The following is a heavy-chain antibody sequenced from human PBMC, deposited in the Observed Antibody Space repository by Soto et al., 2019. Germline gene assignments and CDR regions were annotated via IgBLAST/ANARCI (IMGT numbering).Heavy chain of an antibody. V-gene: IGHV4-31*03. Sequence: PSETLSLTCTVSGGSISSGGYYWSWIRQHPGKGLEWIGYIYYSGSTYYNPSLKSRVTISVDTSKNQFSLKLSSVTAADTAVYYCAREVAAYYYFDYWGQGTLVTVSS. CDR2: IYYSGST. CDR3: AREVAAYYYFDY. CDR1: GGSISSGGYY. J-gene: IGHJ4*02. D-gene: IGHD6-19*01.